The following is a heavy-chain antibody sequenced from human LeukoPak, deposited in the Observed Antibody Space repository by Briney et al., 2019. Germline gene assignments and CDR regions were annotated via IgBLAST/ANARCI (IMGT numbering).Heavy chain of an antibody. CDR1: GYTFTSYA. CDR2: INAGNGNT. J-gene: IGHJ4*02. CDR3: AREFIGDGYNPDY. V-gene: IGHV1-3*01. Sequence: ASVKVSCKASGYTFTSYAMHWVRQAPGQRLEWMGWINAGNGNTKYSQKFQGRVTMTRDTSTSTVYMELSSLRSEDTAVYYCAREFIGDGYNPDYWGQGTLVTVSS. D-gene: IGHD5-24*01.